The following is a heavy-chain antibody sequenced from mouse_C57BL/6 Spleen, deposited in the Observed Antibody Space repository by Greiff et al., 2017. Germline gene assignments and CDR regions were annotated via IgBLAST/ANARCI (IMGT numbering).Heavy chain of an antibody. J-gene: IGHJ2*01. CDR3: ARSPPDGYYPFDY. Sequence: VQGVESGAELVRPGASVKLSCKASGYTFTDYYINWVKQRPGQGLEWIARIYPGSGNNYYNEKFKGKATLTAEKSSSTAYMQLSSLTSEDSAVYFCARSPPDGYYPFDYWGQGTTLTVSS. V-gene: IGHV1-76*01. D-gene: IGHD2-3*01. CDR2: IYPGSGNN. CDR1: GYTFTDYY.